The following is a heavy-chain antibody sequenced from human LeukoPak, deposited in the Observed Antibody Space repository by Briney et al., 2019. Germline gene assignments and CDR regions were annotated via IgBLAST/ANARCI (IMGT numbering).Heavy chain of an antibody. CDR2: IKQDGSEK. V-gene: IGHV3-7*01. Sequence: PGGSLRLSCAASGFTFSSYWMSWVRQAPGKGLEWVANIKQDGSEKYYVDSVKGRFTISRDNAKNSLYLQMNSLRAEDTAVYYCARMGLLWFGELSPFDYWGQGTLVTVSS. CDR3: ARMGLLWFGELSPFDY. D-gene: IGHD3-10*01. J-gene: IGHJ4*02. CDR1: GFTFSSYW.